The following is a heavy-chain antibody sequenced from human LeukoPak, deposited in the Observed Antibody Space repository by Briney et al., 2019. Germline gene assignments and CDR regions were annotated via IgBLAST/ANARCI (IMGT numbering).Heavy chain of an antibody. V-gene: IGHV4-59*01. CDR2: IYYSGST. CDR1: GVSISSYY. Sequence: KPSETLSLTCTVSGVSISSYYWTWIRQPPGKGLEWIGYIYYSGSTNYNPSLKSRVTISVDTSKNQFSLKLSSETAADTAVYYCTRGSLYTDVWGKGTTVTVPS. D-gene: IGHD2-2*02. J-gene: IGHJ6*04. CDR3: TRGSLYTDV.